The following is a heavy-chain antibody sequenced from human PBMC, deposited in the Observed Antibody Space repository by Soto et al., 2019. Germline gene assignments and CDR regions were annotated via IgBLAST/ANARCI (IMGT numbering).Heavy chain of an antibody. D-gene: IGHD2-2*01. V-gene: IGHV1-46*01. CDR1: GYTFTSYY. CDR2: INPSGGST. Sequence: ASVKVSCKASGYTFTSYYMHWVRQAPGQGLEWMGIINPSGGSTSYAQKFQGRVTMTRDTSTSTVYMELSSLRSEDTAVYYCARRRSTSAIGAEYFYLWGQGTPITVSS. J-gene: IGHJ1*01. CDR3: ARRRSTSAIGAEYFYL.